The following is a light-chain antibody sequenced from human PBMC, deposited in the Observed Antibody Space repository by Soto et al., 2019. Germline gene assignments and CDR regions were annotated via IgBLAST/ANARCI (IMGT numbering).Light chain of an antibody. CDR3: QQRSNWPLIT. J-gene: IGKJ5*01. CDR1: QSITTN. V-gene: IGKV3-11*01. CDR2: DAS. Sequence: EIVMTQSPATLSVSPGARATLSCRASQSITTNLVWYQQKAGQAPRLLIYDASNRATGIPARFSGSGSGTDFTLTISSLEPEDFAVYYCQQRSNWPLITFGQGTRLEIK.